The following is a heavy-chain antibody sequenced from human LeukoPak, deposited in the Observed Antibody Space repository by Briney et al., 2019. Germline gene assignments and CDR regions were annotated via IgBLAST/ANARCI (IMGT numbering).Heavy chain of an antibody. V-gene: IGHV3-30*02. CDR3: AKGAIVGATLNY. CDR2: IRYDGSNK. Sequence: GGSLRLSCAASGFAFSSYGMHWVRQAPGKGLEWVAFIRYDGSNKYYADSVKGRFTISRDNSKNTLYLQMNSLRAEDTAVYYCAKGAIVGATLNYWGQGTLVTVSS. D-gene: IGHD1-26*01. CDR1: GFAFSSYG. J-gene: IGHJ4*02.